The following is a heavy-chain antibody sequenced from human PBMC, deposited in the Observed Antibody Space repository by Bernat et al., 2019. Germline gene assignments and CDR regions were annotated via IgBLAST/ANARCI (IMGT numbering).Heavy chain of an antibody. D-gene: IGHD3-16*01. CDR3: ASAYY. V-gene: IGHV3-7*01. CDR1: GFTFSTFW. J-gene: IGHJ4*02. Sequence: EVQLVESGGGLVQPGGSLRLSCAASGFTFSTFWMTWVRQAPGKGLEWVANIKSDGSEKYYVDSVKGRFTISRDNGRDSLYLKMNSLRAEDTAVYYCASAYYWGQGTLVTISS. CDR2: IKSDGSEK.